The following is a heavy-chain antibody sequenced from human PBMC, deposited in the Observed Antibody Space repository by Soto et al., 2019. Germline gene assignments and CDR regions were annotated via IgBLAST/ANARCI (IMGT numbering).Heavy chain of an antibody. Sequence: SVKVSCKASGGTFSSYAISWVRQAPGQGLEWMGGIIPIFGTANYAQKFQGRVTITADKSTSTAYMELSSLRSEDTAVYYCARAEPDGAGKWYYHYYMDVWGKGTTVTVSS. D-gene: IGHD3-10*01. CDR3: ARAEPDGAGKWYYHYYMDV. J-gene: IGHJ6*03. V-gene: IGHV1-69*06. CDR2: IIPIFGTA. CDR1: GGTFSSYA.